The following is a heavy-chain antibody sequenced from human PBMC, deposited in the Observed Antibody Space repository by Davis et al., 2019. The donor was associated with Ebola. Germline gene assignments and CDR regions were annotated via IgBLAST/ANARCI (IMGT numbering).Heavy chain of an antibody. CDR2: INHSGST. Sequence: PSETLSLTCAVYGGSFSGYYWSWIRQPPGKGLEWIGEINHSGSTNYNPSLKSRVTISVDKSKNQFSLKLSSVTAADTAVYYCARERGSGLFDYWGQGTLVTVSS. CDR1: GGSFSGYY. J-gene: IGHJ4*02. CDR3: ARERGSGLFDY. D-gene: IGHD6-19*01. V-gene: IGHV4-34*01.